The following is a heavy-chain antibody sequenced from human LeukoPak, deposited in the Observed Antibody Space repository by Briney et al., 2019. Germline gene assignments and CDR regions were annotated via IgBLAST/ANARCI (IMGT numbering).Heavy chain of an antibody. CDR1: GFTFNSYA. CDR2: ISGSGGST. CDR3: AKTFGPQGYYFDY. J-gene: IGHJ4*02. Sequence: GGSLRLSCAASGFTFNSYAMSWVRQAPGKGLEWVSAISGSGGSTYYADSVKGRFTISRDNSKNTLYLQMNSLRAEDTAVYYCAKTFGPQGYYFDYWGQGTLVTVSS. D-gene: IGHD3-16*01. V-gene: IGHV3-23*01.